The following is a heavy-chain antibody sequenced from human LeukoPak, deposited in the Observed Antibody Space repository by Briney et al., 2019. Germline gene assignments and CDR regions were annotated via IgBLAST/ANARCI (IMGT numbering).Heavy chain of an antibody. J-gene: IGHJ5*02. CDR1: GYTFTSYD. CDR2: MNPNSGNT. Sequence: ASVKVSCKASGYTFTSYDINWVRQATGQGLEWMGWMNPNSGNTGYAQKFQGRVTITRNTSISTAYMELSSLRSEDTAVYNCARARVMGRGFDPWGQGTLVTVSS. V-gene: IGHV1-8*03. D-gene: IGHD2-8*01. CDR3: ARARVMGRGFDP.